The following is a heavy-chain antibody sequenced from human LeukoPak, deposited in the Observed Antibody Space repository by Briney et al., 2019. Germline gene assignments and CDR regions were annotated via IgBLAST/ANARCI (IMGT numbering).Heavy chain of an antibody. D-gene: IGHD2-21*01. CDR1: GGSISSYY. CDR2: IYYSGST. Sequence: SETLSLTCTVSGGSISSYYWSWIRQPPGKGLEWIGYIYYSGSTNYNPSLKSRVTISVDTSKNQFSLKLSSVTAADTAVYYCARLGPHSPRTFVIWGQGTMVTVSS. CDR3: ARLGPHSPRTFVI. V-gene: IGHV4-59*08. J-gene: IGHJ3*02.